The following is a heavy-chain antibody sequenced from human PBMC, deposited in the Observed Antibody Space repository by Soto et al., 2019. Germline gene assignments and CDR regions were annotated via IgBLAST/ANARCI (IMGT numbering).Heavy chain of an antibody. V-gene: IGHV3-30*18. Sequence: PGGSLRLSCVGSGFTFSNYGMHWVRQPPGKGLEWVALISDDGDKRYYADSVRGRLIISRDNSKDTLCLQMNSLGPDDTAVYFCAKARVRIVGANSFDYWGQRTPVTVSS. CDR2: ISDDGDKR. D-gene: IGHD1-26*01. J-gene: IGHJ4*02. CDR3: AKARVRIVGANSFDY. CDR1: GFTFSNYG.